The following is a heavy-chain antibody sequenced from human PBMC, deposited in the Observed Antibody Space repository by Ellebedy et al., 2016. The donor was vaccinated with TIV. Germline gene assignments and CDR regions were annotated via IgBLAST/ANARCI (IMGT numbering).Heavy chain of an antibody. J-gene: IGHJ5*01. D-gene: IGHD4-17*01. V-gene: IGHV3-7*01. Sequence: GESLKISCAASGFSFRSYWMSWVRQAPGKGLEWVANIYQDGSDQYYVDSVNGRFTISRDNAKNSLFLQMNSLRVEDTAVYYCARRGSYGDYAVQVNSWFDSWGRGTLVTVSS. CDR1: GFSFRSYW. CDR3: ARRGSYGDYAVQVNSWFDS. CDR2: IYQDGSDQ.